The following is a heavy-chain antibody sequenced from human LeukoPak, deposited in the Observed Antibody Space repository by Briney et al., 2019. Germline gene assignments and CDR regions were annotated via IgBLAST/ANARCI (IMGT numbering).Heavy chain of an antibody. V-gene: IGHV1-69*04. D-gene: IGHD6-19*01. CDR3: ARDRIAVAGVFDC. Sequence: GASVKVSCKASGGTFSSYAISWVRQAPGQGLEWMGRIILILGIANYAQKFQGRVTITADKSTSTAYMELSSLRSEDTAVYYCARDRIAVAGVFDCWGQGTLVTVSS. CDR2: IILILGIA. CDR1: GGTFSSYA. J-gene: IGHJ4*02.